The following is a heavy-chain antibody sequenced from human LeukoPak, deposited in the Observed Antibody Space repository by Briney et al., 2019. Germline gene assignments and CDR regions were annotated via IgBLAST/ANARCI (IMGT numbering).Heavy chain of an antibody. J-gene: IGHJ4*02. CDR2: IRSDGYHT. CDR1: GCVFDDYD. V-gene: IGHV3-30*02. D-gene: IGHD1-26*01. CDR3: AKPSGSGVDY. Sequence: GGSLRLSCGASGCVFDDYDMHWVRQAPGKGLEWVAFIRSDGYHTYYTDSVKGRFIITRDNFKNTLYIQMNSLRLEDMAVYYCAKPSGSGVDYWGRGTRVTVSS.